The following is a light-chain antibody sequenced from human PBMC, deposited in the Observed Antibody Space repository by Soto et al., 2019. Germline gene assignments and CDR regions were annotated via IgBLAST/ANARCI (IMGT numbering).Light chain of an antibody. CDR1: QSVSSN. CDR3: QQYNNWLPYS. V-gene: IGKV3-15*01. CDR2: GAS. Sequence: EIVMTQSPATLSVSPGERATLSCRASQSVSSNLDWYPQKPGQAPRLLIYGASTRATGIPARVSGSGSGTEFTLTISSLQSEDFAVYDGQQYNNWLPYSSGEGTKPEIK. J-gene: IGKJ2*01.